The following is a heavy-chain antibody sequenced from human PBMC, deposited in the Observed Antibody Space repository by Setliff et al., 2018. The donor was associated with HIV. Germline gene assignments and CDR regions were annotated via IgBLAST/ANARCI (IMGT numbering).Heavy chain of an antibody. D-gene: IGHD3-16*02. CDR3: ATDPGRRITFGGVIVNPDY. CDR1: GYTLAALS. V-gene: IGHV1-24*01. CDR2: FDPEDGER. J-gene: IGHJ4*02. Sequence: ASVKVSCKVLGYTLAALSIHWVRQAPGKGLEWMGGFDPEDGERINAEKCQGRVTMTADTSTDTAYMALSSLTSEDTAVYYCATDPGRRITFGGVIVNPDYWGQGTLVTVSS.